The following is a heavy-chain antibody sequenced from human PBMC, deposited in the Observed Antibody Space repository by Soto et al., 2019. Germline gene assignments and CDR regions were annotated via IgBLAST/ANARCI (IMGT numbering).Heavy chain of an antibody. J-gene: IGHJ6*02. CDR3: ARADFWSGYSYTGMAV. D-gene: IGHD3-3*01. V-gene: IGHV4-59*01. CDR1: GGSISNYY. Sequence: QVQLQESGPGLVKPSETLSLTCTVSGGSISNYYWSWIRQPPGRGLEWIGCIYYTGSTNYNPSLKSRVTISVDTSKKPFSLRLSSVTAADTALYYCARADFWSGYSYTGMAVWGQGTTVTVSS. CDR2: IYYTGST.